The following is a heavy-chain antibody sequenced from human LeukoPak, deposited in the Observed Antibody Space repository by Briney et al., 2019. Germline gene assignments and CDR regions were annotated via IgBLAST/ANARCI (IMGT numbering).Heavy chain of an antibody. Sequence: VGSLRLSCEASGFTFTTYSMTWVRQAPGKGLEWVSIISSGSSAIFSADALKGRFTISRDDAKNLLYLDMNSLRAEDTAVYYCARGHTAVTRHFDFWGQGTLVTVSS. CDR3: ARGHTAVTRHFDF. D-gene: IGHD4-17*01. CDR2: ISSGSSAI. J-gene: IGHJ4*02. CDR1: GFTFTTYS. V-gene: IGHV3-21*01.